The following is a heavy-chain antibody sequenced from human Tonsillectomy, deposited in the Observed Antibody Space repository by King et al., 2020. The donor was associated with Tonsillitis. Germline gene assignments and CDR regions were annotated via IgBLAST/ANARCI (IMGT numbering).Heavy chain of an antibody. V-gene: IGHV4-34*01. Sequence: VQLQQWGAGLLKPSETLSLTCAVYGGSFSGYYWSCIRQSPGQGLEWIGEINHSGSTNYNPSLKSRVTISVDTSKNHFSLKQSSVTAADTAVYYCARGGYTYAYRNDAFDIWGQGTMVTVSS. D-gene: IGHD3-16*01. CDR3: ARGGYTYAYRNDAFDI. CDR1: GGSFSGYY. CDR2: INHSGST. J-gene: IGHJ3*02.